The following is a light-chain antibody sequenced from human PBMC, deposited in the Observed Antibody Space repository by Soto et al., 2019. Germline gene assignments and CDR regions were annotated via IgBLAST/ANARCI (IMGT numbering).Light chain of an antibody. CDR1: SGDVGSYNL. CDR2: EVT. J-gene: IGLJ1*01. V-gene: IGLV2-23*02. Sequence: QSALTQPASVSGSPGQSITIPCTGTSGDVGSYNLVSWYQQHPGKAPKLLIYEVTGRPSGVSNRFSGSKSGSTASLTISGLQPDDEADYYCCSYAGNSEVFGTGTKVTVL. CDR3: CSYAGNSEV.